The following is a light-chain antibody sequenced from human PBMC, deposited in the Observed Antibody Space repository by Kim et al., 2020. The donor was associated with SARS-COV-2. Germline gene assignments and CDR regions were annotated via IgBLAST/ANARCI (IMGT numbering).Light chain of an antibody. CDR3: QRRTI. V-gene: IGKV3-11*01. Sequence: ATLSLSPGERATLSCSASQSVSRYLAWYQQNPGQAPRLLIYDAFYRATGIPARFSGSASETDFTLTINSLEPEDFAVYFCQRRTIFGGGTKVDIK. J-gene: IGKJ4*01. CDR1: QSVSRY. CDR2: DAF.